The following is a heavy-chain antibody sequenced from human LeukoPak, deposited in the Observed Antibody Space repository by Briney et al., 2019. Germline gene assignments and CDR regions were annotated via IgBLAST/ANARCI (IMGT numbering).Heavy chain of an antibody. CDR3: ARVLPVASRDY. V-gene: IGHV3-7*01. CDR2: IKQDGSDK. D-gene: IGHD2-2*01. J-gene: IGHJ4*02. CDR1: GFTFSTYW. Sequence: GGSLRLSCAASGFTFSTYWMSWVRQAPGKGLEWVANIKQDGSDKFYVDSVKGRFTISRDNAKNSMYLQMNSLRAEDTAIYYCARVLPVASRDYWGQGTLVTVFS.